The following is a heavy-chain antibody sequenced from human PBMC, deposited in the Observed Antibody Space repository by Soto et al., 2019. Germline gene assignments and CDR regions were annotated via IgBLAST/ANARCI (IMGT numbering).Heavy chain of an antibody. CDR3: AGVHPVPAHTGYDFMPTFFDS. Sequence: PGGSLRLSCEASGFNFKKFAMGWVRQAPGEGLEWVSVIYSDGSTYYADSVKGRFSISRDIAKNMLYLQMNSLRAEDTAVYYCAGVHPVPAHTGYDFMPTFFDSWVQGSLVTVSS. CDR2: IYSDGST. CDR1: GFNFKKFA. V-gene: IGHV3-53*01. J-gene: IGHJ4*02. D-gene: IGHD5-12*01.